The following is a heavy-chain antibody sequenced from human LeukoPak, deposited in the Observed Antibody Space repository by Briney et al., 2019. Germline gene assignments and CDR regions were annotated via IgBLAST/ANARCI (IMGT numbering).Heavy chain of an antibody. CDR2: IYHTGST. Sequence: SETLSLTCTVSGYSISSGYYGGWIRQPPGKGLEWIGSIYHTGSTYYNPSLKSRVTISVDTSKNQFSLTLSSVTAADTAVYYCARDRRYYYGSGSYYRMGNWFDPWGQGTLVTVSS. V-gene: IGHV4-38-2*02. D-gene: IGHD3-10*01. CDR3: ARDRRYYYGSGSYYRMGNWFDP. J-gene: IGHJ5*02. CDR1: GYSISSGYY.